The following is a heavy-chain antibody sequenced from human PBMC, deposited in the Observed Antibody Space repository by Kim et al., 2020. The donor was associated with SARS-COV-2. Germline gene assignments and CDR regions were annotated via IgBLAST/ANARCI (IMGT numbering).Heavy chain of an antibody. J-gene: IGHJ5*02. Sequence: GGSLRLSCTASGFTFSSAAMAWVRQAPGKGLEWVAAVSDSGGKTDYADSVKGRFTISRDNSKNTVYLQMNSLRVEDTAIYYCAKGGGGNHGPWGQGTPVTVSS. D-gene: IGHD1-26*01. CDR1: GFTFSSAA. CDR3: AKGGGGNHGP. V-gene: IGHV3-23*01. CDR2: VSDSGGKT.